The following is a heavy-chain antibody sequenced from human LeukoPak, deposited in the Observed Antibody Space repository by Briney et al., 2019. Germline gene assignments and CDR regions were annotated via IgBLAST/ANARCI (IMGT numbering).Heavy chain of an antibody. D-gene: IGHD3-3*01. V-gene: IGHV4-59*01. CDR3: ASGWGGFWSGYSPPPPDY. CDR2: IYYSGST. J-gene: IGHJ4*02. CDR1: GGSISSYY. Sequence: SETLSLTCTVSGGSISSYYWSWIRQPPGKGLEWIGYIYYSGSTNYNPSLKSRVTISVDTSKNQFSLKLSSVTAADTAVYYCASGWGGFWSGYSPPPPDYWGQGTLVTVSS.